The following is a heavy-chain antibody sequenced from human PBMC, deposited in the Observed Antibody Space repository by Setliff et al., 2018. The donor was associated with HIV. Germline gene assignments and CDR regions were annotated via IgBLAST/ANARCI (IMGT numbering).Heavy chain of an antibody. CDR2: IHHSGTA. Sequence: PSETLSLTCTVSGGSITRTPYYWGWIRQPPGKGLEWIGSIHHSGTAYDNPSLKSRVTISVDPSKNQILLRLSSVTAADTAVYYCAITIVGVTTEMYWGQGTLVTVSS. CDR1: GGSITRTPYY. J-gene: IGHJ4*02. V-gene: IGHV4-39*01. CDR3: AITIVGVTTEMY. D-gene: IGHD2-21*02.